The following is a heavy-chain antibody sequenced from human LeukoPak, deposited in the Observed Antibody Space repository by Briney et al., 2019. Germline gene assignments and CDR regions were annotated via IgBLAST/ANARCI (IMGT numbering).Heavy chain of an antibody. Sequence: SETLSLTCTVSGGSISSYYWSWIRQPPGKGLEWIGCIYYSGSTNHNPSLKSRVTISVDTSKNQFSLKLSSVTAADTAVYYCARCPITMVRGVLIGFDYWGQGTLVTVSS. D-gene: IGHD3-10*01. V-gene: IGHV4-59*08. CDR1: GGSISSYY. CDR2: IYYSGST. J-gene: IGHJ4*02. CDR3: ARCPITMVRGVLIGFDY.